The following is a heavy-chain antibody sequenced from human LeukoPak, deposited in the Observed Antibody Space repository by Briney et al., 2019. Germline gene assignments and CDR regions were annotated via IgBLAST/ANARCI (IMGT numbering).Heavy chain of an antibody. Sequence: GGSLRLSCAASGFTFSSYWMSWVRQAPGKGLEWVANIKQDGSEKYYVDSVKGRFTISRDNAKNSLYLQMNSLRAEDTAVYYCASVNYDYVWGSYRLKPYSDYWGQGTLVTVSS. CDR3: ASVNYDYVWGSYRLKPYSDY. CDR2: IKQDGSEK. CDR1: GFTFSSYW. J-gene: IGHJ4*02. V-gene: IGHV3-7*01. D-gene: IGHD3-16*02.